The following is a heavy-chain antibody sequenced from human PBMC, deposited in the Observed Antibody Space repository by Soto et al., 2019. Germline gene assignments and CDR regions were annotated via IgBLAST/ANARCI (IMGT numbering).Heavy chain of an antibody. CDR1: GFTFSSYA. D-gene: IGHD3-10*01. J-gene: IGHJ2*01. Sequence: EVQLLESGGGLVQPGGSLRLSCAASGFTFSSYAMSWVRQAPGKGLEWVSAISGSGGSTYYADSVKGRFTISRDNSKNPXXLQMNSLRAEDTAVYYCAKPPVMVRGVIPNWYFDLWGRGTLVTVSS. V-gene: IGHV3-23*01. CDR2: ISGSGGST. CDR3: AKPPVMVRGVIPNWYFDL.